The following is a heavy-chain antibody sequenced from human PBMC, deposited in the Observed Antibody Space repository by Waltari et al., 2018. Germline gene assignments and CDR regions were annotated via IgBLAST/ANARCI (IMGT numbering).Heavy chain of an antibody. D-gene: IGHD3-16*01. Sequence: QVQIQQWGAGLLKSSETLSLTCAVYGGSFSGYYWSWFRQPPGKGLEWIGDIDYSGSTNYSPSLESRVTISVDTSKNQFSLRLTSVTDADTSVYYCARGRLRAGFDSWGHGTLVTVSS. CDR1: GGSFSGYY. J-gene: IGHJ5*01. CDR2: IDYSGST. V-gene: IGHV4-34*01. CDR3: ARGRLRAGFDS.